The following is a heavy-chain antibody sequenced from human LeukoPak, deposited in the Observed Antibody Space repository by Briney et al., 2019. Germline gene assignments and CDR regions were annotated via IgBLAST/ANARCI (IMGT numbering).Heavy chain of an antibody. J-gene: IGHJ4*02. CDR3: ARGEQQLVPFDY. CDR2: ISSSGSTI. D-gene: IGHD6-13*01. CDR1: GFTFCSYE. V-gene: IGHV3-48*03. Sequence: GGSLRLSCAASGFTFCSYEMNWVRQAPGKGLEWVSYISSSGSTIYYADSVKGRFTISRDNAKNSLYLQMNSLRAEDTAVYYCARGEQQLVPFDYWGQGTLVTVSS.